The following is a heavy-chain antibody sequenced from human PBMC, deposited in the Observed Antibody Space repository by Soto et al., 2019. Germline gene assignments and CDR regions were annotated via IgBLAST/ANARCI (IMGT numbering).Heavy chain of an antibody. CDR1: GGSFSGYY. CDR3: ARDRRRYYYDSSGYYFGY. J-gene: IGHJ4*02. D-gene: IGHD3-22*01. Sequence: QVQLQQWGAGLLKPSETLSLTCAVYGGSFSGYYWSWIRQPPGKGLEWIGEINHSGSTNYNPSLKSRVTISVDTSKNQFSLKLSSVTAADTAVYYCARDRRRYYYDSSGYYFGYWGQGTLVTVSS. V-gene: IGHV4-34*01. CDR2: INHSGST.